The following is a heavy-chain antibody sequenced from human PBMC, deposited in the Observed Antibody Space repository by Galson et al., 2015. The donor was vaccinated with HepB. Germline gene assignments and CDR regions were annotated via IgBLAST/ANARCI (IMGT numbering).Heavy chain of an antibody. Sequence: SVKVSCKASGYTFTSYGISWVRQAPGQGLEWMGWISAYNGNTNYAQKLQGRVTMTTDASTSTAYMELRSLRSDDTAVYYCARGGGAAISLSGWFDPWGQGTLVTVSS. D-gene: IGHD3-3*01. CDR3: ARGGGAAISLSGWFDP. J-gene: IGHJ5*02. V-gene: IGHV1-18*04. CDR1: GYTFTSYG. CDR2: ISAYNGNT.